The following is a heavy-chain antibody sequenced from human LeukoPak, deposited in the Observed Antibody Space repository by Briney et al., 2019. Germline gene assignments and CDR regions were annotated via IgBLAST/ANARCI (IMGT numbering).Heavy chain of an antibody. V-gene: IGHV3-23*01. CDR3: AKRWYCSSTSCYGFDS. Sequence: QTGGSLRLSCAASGFTFSSYAMSWVRQAPGKGLEWVSAISGSGGSTYYADSVKGRFTISRDNSKNTLYLQMNSLRVEDTAVYYCAKRWYCSSTSCYGFDSWGQGTLVTVSS. CDR2: ISGSGGST. CDR1: GFTFSSYA. D-gene: IGHD2-2*01. J-gene: IGHJ4*02.